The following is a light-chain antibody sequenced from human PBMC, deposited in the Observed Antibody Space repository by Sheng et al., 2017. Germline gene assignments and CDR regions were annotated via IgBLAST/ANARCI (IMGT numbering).Light chain of an antibody. CDR2: GAS. CDR1: QNVNTN. J-gene: IGKJ1*01. CDR3: QQYNDGPQT. V-gene: IGKV3-15*01. Sequence: EIVMTQSPGTLSVSPGERATLSCRASQNVNTNLAWYQQKPGQAPRLLIYGASARATGVPARFSGSGSGTEFTLTISSLQSEDFAVYSCQQYNDGPQTFGQGTKVEVK.